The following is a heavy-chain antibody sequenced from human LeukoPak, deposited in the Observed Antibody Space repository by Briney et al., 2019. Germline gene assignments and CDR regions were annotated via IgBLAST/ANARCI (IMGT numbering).Heavy chain of an antibody. D-gene: IGHD3-10*01. CDR2: IYYSGST. CDR1: GGSISSSSYY. V-gene: IGHV4-39*01. J-gene: IGHJ3*02. CDR3: ARLFEEVRGVPWLTPADAFDI. Sequence: PSETLSLTCTVSGGSISSSSYYWGWIRQPPGKGLEWIGSIYYSGSTYYNPSLKSRVTISVDTSKNQFSLKLSSVTAADTAVYYCARLFEEVRGVPWLTPADAFDIWGQGTMVTVSS.